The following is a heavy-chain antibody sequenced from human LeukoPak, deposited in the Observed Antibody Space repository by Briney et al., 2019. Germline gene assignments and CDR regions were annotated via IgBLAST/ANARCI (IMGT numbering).Heavy chain of an antibody. D-gene: IGHD5-12*01. V-gene: IGHV4-34*01. CDR1: GGSFSGYY. CDR3: ARGRIVATTGGIGY. Sequence: SETLSLTCAVYGGSFSGYYWSWIRQPPGKGLEWIGEINHSGSTNYNPSLKSRVTISVDTSKNQFSLKLSSVTAADTAVYYCARGRIVATTGGIGYWGQGTLVTVSS. J-gene: IGHJ4*02. CDR2: INHSGST.